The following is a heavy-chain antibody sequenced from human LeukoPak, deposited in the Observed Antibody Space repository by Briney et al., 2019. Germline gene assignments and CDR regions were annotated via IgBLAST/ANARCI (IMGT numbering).Heavy chain of an antibody. D-gene: IGHD2-15*01. Sequence: GESLKISCKGSGYSFTSYWITWVRQMPGKGLEWMGRIDPSDSYTNYSPSFQGHVTISADKSISTAYLQWSSLKASDTAMYYCARLGCSGGSCYSGIEIDYWGQGTLVTVSS. CDR3: ARLGCSGGSCYSGIEIDY. J-gene: IGHJ4*02. CDR1: GYSFTSYW. V-gene: IGHV5-10-1*01. CDR2: IDPSDSYT.